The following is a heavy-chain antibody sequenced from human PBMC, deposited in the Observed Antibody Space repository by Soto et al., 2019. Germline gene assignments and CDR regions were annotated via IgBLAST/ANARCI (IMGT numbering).Heavy chain of an antibody. Sequence: EVQLLESGGGLVQPGGSLRLSCAASGFTFSSYAMSWVRQAPGKGLEWVSAISGSGGSTYYADSVKGRFTISRDNSKNTLDLQMNSLRADDTAVYYCAKDMGRRDYYYYGMDVWGQGTTVTVSS. D-gene: IGHD3-10*01. CDR2: ISGSGGST. CDR3: AKDMGRRDYYYYGMDV. CDR1: GFTFSSYA. J-gene: IGHJ6*02. V-gene: IGHV3-23*01.